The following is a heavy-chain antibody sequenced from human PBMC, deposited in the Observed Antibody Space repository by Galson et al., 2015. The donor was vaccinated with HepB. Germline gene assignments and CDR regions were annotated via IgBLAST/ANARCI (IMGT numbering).Heavy chain of an antibody. J-gene: IGHJ4*02. D-gene: IGHD3-10*01. CDR3: AKETGRAYGGAMDY. CDR2: ISYDGSNK. V-gene: IGHV3-30*18. CDR1: GFTFSSYG. Sequence: SLRLSCAASGFTFSSYGMHWVRQAPGKGLEWVAVISYDGSNKYYADSVKGRFTISRDNSKSTLYLQMNSLRAEDTAVYYCAKETGRAYGGAMDYWGQGTLVTVSS.